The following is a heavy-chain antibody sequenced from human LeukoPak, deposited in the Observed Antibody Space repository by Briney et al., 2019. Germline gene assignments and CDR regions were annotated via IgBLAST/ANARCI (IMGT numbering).Heavy chain of an antibody. J-gene: IGHJ4*02. Sequence: SETLSLTCPVSRGSISSYYWNWVRQSPRRGLEWVGYMFHSGSPNYNTSLKSRVAISIDTSKNQFSLKLSPVTAADTAVYYCARGSRYCSTTSCSSFDYWGQGTLVTVSS. CDR2: MFHSGSP. CDR1: RGSISSYY. CDR3: ARGSRYCSTTSCSSFDY. D-gene: IGHD2-2*01. V-gene: IGHV4-59*01.